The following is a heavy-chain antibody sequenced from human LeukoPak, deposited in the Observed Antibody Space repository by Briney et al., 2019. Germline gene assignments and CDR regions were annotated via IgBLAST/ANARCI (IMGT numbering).Heavy chain of an antibody. CDR2: ISGSGNTI. D-gene: IGHD3-10*01. V-gene: IGHV3-23*01. J-gene: IGHJ4*02. Sequence: PGGSLRLSCAASGFTFSSYAMTWVRQAPGKGLEWVSQISGSGNTIYYADSVKGRFTISRDNSKNTLYLRMNSLRAEDTALYYCARGYYGSGNYPLIDYWGQGTLITVSS. CDR3: ARGYYGSGNYPLIDY. CDR1: GFTFSSYA.